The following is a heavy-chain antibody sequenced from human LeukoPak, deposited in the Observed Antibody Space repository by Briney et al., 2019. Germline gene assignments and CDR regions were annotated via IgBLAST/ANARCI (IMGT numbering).Heavy chain of an antibody. V-gene: IGHV3-21*01. CDR1: GFTFSSYS. Sequence: PGGSLRLSCAASGFTFSSYSMNWVRQAPGKGLEWVSSISSSSSYIYYADSVEGRFTISRDNSKNTLYLQMNSLRAEDTAVYYCARDTPSKHELGTMRGTLDYWGQGTLVTVSS. CDR2: ISSSSSYI. J-gene: IGHJ4*02. CDR3: ARDTPSKHELGTMRGTLDY. D-gene: IGHD7-27*01.